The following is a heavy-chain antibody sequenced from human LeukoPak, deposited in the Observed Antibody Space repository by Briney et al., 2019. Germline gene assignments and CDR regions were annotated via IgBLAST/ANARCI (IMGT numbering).Heavy chain of an antibody. CDR3: AKPYYYDSSGYYYYYYYGMDV. J-gene: IGHJ6*02. D-gene: IGHD3-22*01. CDR2: INPNSGGT. CDR1: GYTFTSYG. Sequence: ASVKVSCKTSGYTFTSYGITWVRQAPGQGLEWMGWINPNSGGTNYAQKFQGRVTMTRDTSISTAYMELSRLRSDDTAVYYCAKPYYYDSSGYYYYYYYGMDVWGQGTTVTVSS. V-gene: IGHV1-2*02.